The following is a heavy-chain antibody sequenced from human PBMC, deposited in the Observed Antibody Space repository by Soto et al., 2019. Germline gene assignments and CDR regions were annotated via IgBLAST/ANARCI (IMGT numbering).Heavy chain of an antibody. Sequence: PGGSLRLSCAASGFTFSSHWMHWVRQPPGKGLEWVARITNNGVSTTYADSVKGRFIISRDNAENTVYLQMSSLSADDTAVYYCVRDTSLSRVDYWGQGTLVTVSS. CDR1: GFTFSSHW. CDR2: ITNNGVST. J-gene: IGHJ4*02. CDR3: VRDTSLSRVDY. V-gene: IGHV3-74*03.